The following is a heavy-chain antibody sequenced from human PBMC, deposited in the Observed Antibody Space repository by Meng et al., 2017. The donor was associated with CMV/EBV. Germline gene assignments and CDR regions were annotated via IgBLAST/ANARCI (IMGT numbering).Heavy chain of an antibody. CDR2: IKNKGYGEST. CDR1: GFPLGDYT. J-gene: IGHJ4*02. D-gene: IGHD3-16*01. Sequence: GESLKISCSASGFPLGDYTMSWGRQVPGKGLEWVGFIKNKGYGESTEYAASVKGRFIISRDDSKSIVYLQMNSLRTEDTAVYYCSQGGHFDSWGQGTLVTVSS. V-gene: IGHV3-49*04. CDR3: SQGGHFDS.